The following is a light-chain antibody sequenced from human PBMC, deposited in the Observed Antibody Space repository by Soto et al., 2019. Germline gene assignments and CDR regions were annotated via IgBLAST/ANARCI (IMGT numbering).Light chain of an antibody. J-gene: IGKJ1*01. V-gene: IGKV3-20*01. CDR1: QSVNNK. CDR3: QQYGSSRT. Sequence: MTQSPATLSVSPGERATLSCRASQSVNNKIAWYQQKPGQAPRLLIYGASNRATGIPDRFRGSGSGTDFSLTISRLEPEDFAVYYCQQYGSSRTFGQGTKVDI. CDR2: GAS.